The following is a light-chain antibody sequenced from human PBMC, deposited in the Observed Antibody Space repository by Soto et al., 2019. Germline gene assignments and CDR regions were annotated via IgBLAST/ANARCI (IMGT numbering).Light chain of an antibody. CDR1: TSNIGSNY. CDR3: AAWDDSLSALV. V-gene: IGLV1-47*01. Sequence: QSVLTQPPSASGTPGQRVTISCSGNTSNIGSNYVYWYQQLPGTAPKLLIHRNDQWLSVVPARFSGSASGTSASLAINGLRSEDEADYYCAAWDDSLSALVFGGGTKVTVL. J-gene: IGLJ2*01. CDR2: RND.